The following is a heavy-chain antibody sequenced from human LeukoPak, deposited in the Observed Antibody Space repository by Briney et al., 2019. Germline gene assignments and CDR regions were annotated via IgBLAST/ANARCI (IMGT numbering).Heavy chain of an antibody. D-gene: IGHD5-24*01. CDR3: AKDDAWLQYGN. V-gene: IGHV3-23*01. Sequence: GGTLRLSCAASGFTFSSYGMSWVRQAPGKGLEWVSAISGSGGSTYYADSVKGRFTISRDNSKNTLYLQTNSLRPEDTAVYYCAKDDAWLQYGNWGRGTLVTVSS. CDR2: ISGSGGST. J-gene: IGHJ4*02. CDR1: GFTFSSYG.